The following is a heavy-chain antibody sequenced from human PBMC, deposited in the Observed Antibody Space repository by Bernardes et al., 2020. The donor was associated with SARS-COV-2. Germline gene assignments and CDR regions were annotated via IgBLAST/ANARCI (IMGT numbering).Heavy chain of an antibody. CDR1: GGSLSSNY. Sequence: SETLSLTCTVSGGSLSSNYWSWIRQPPGKGLAWIGYIYYSGSTNYNPSLKSRVTISVDTSKNQFSLKLSSVTAADTAVYYCASPSDGYALVYWGQGTLVTVCS. D-gene: IGHD5-12*01. CDR2: IYYSGST. J-gene: IGHJ4*02. V-gene: IGHV4-59*01. CDR3: ASPSDGYALVY.